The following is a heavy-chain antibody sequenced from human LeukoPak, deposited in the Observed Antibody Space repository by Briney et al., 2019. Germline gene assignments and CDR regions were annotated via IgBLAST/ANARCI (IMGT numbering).Heavy chain of an antibody. CDR3: ARRAGAYSHPYDY. V-gene: IGHV3-21*01. CDR2: MSSGSRYI. J-gene: IGHJ4*02. D-gene: IGHD4/OR15-4a*01. Sequence: GGSLRLSCAASGFTFSSYAMSWVRQAPGKGLEWVSSMSSGSRYIYYADSVKGRFTISRDNAKNSLYLQMNSLRAEDTAVYYCARRAGAYSHPYDYWGQGTLVTVSS. CDR1: GFTFSSYA.